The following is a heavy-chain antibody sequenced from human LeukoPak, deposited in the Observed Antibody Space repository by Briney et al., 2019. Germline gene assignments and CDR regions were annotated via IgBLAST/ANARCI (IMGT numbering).Heavy chain of an antibody. V-gene: IGHV4-4*07. D-gene: IGHD6-13*01. CDR3: ARVTGYRIEDYFDY. CDR1: GGSISSYD. CDR2: TYTSGST. Sequence: NPSETLSLTCTVSGGSISSYDWSWIRQPAGKGLEWIGRTYTSGSTNYNPSLKSRVTISVETSKNEFSLKLRSVTAADTAVYYCARVTGYRIEDYFDYWGQGTLVTVSS. J-gene: IGHJ4*02.